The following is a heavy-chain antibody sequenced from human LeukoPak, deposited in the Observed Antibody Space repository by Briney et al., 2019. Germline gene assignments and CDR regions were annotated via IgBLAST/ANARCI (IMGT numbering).Heavy chain of an antibody. J-gene: IGHJ5*02. CDR2: ISYDGSNK. CDR3: ARGRRRPGNSKYSSSWYEGGWFDP. CDR1: GSTFSSYA. D-gene: IGHD6-13*01. V-gene: IGHV3-30-3*01. Sequence: GGSLRLSCAASGSTFSSYAMHWVRQAPGKGLEWVAVISYDGSNKYYADSVKGRFTISRDNSKNTLYLQMNSLRAEDTAVYYCARGRRRPGNSKYSSSWYEGGWFDPWGQGTLVTVSS.